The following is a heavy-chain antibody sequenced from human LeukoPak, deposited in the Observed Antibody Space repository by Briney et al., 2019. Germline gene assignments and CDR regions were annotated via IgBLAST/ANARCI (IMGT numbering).Heavy chain of an antibody. J-gene: IGHJ4*02. CDR2: ISGSGGST. V-gene: IGHV3-23*01. CDR3: AKDRARYCSSTSCSYFDY. D-gene: IGHD2-2*01. Sequence: PGGSLRLSCAASGFTFSSYAMSWVRQAPGKGLEWVSAISGSGGSTYYADSVKGRFTISRDNSKNTLYLQMNSLRAEGTAVYYCAKDRARYCSSTSCSYFDYWGQGTLVTVSS. CDR1: GFTFSSYA.